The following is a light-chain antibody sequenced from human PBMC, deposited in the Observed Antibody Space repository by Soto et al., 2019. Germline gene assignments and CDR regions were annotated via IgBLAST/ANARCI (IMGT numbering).Light chain of an antibody. J-gene: IGLJ1*01. Sequence: QAVVTQEPSLTVSPGGTVTLTCGSSTGAVTSGHYPYWFQQKPGQAPRTLIYDTDNKHSLTPARFSGFLLGGKAALTLSGAQPEDEAEYYCLLSYNGARGVFGPGTKLTVL. CDR1: TGAVTSGHY. CDR2: DTD. CDR3: LLSYNGARGV. V-gene: IGLV7-46*01.